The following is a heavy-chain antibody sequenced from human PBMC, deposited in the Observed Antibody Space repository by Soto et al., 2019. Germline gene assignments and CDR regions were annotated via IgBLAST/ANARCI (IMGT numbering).Heavy chain of an antibody. Sequence: GGSLRLSCAASGFTFDDYAMHWVRQAPGKGLEWVSGISWNSGSIGYADSVKSRFTISRDNAKNSLYLQMNSLRAEDTALYYCAKDINAVAGPGFDYWGQGTLVTVSS. CDR2: ISWNSGSI. D-gene: IGHD6-19*01. CDR3: AKDINAVAGPGFDY. V-gene: IGHV3-9*01. CDR1: GFTFDDYA. J-gene: IGHJ4*02.